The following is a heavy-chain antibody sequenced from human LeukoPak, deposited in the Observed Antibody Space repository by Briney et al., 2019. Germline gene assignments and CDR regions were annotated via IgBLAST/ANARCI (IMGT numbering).Heavy chain of an antibody. CDR1: GYTFTSYD. Sequence: ASVKGSCKASGYTFTSYDITWVRQVTGQGLEWMGWMNPNSGNTDYAQKFQGRVTITRNTSISTAYMELSSLRSEDTAVYYCARRAVGNSYYYYMDVWGKGTTVTVSS. V-gene: IGHV1-8*03. CDR3: ARRAVGNSYYYYMDV. CDR2: MNPNSGNT. D-gene: IGHD6-19*01. J-gene: IGHJ6*03.